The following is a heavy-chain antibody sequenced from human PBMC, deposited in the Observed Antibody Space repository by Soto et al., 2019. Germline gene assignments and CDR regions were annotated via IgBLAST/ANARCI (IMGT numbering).Heavy chain of an antibody. CDR3: ARLGIAGYSSGWFSP. Sequence: QLQLQEAGPRLVKHAETLSLTCSVSGGSIVTVSYYWAWIRQPPGKGLECIRSIDSSGVSQYNPSFQRRITWSMDTCMNQLSLYLRTVIATDTTVYFCARLGIAGYSSGWFSPWGQLTLDTV. D-gene: IGHD2-15*01. V-gene: IGHV4-39*01. CDR2: IDSSGVS. J-gene: IGHJ5*02. CDR1: GGSIVTVSYY.